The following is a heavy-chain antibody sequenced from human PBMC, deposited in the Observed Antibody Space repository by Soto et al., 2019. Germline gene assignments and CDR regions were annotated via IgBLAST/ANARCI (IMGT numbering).Heavy chain of an antibody. V-gene: IGHV3-21*02. J-gene: IGHJ6*03. D-gene: IGHD2-15*01. CDR3: VRDFGGYFRTGYMDV. Sequence: EVQLVESGGGLVKPGGSLRLACAASGFTFSSFSMNWVRQAPGKGPELVSSINEDSSYIYYAGSVRGRFTIARDNAEDSLYLQMTSLRAEDTAVYYCVRDFGGYFRTGYMDVWGGGATVTVSS. CDR2: INEDSSYI. CDR1: GFTFSSFS.